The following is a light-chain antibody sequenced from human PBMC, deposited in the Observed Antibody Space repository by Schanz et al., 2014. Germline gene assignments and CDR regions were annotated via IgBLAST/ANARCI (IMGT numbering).Light chain of an antibody. CDR1: NIGSKN. Sequence: SYELTQPISVSVALGQTARITCGGNNIGSKNVHWYQQRPGQAPVLVIYRDYNRPSGIPDRITGSNSGSTATLIITRVQAGDEADYYCQVWDSSSDHWVFGGGTKLTVL. CDR2: RDY. V-gene: IGLV3-9*01. CDR3: QVWDSSSDHWV. J-gene: IGLJ3*02.